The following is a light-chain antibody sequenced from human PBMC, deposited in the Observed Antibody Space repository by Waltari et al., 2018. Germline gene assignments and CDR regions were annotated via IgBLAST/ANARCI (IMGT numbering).Light chain of an antibody. CDR3: QQYKSYPPT. J-gene: IGKJ4*01. V-gene: IGKV1-5*03. CDR2: KAS. CDR1: QSISTW. Sequence: DIQMTQSPSTLSASVGDRVTITCRNSQSISTWLAWYQQKPGKAPKLLIYKASSLENEVPSRFSGSGSGTEFTLTISSLQPDDFATFYCQQYKSYPPTFGGGTKVDIK.